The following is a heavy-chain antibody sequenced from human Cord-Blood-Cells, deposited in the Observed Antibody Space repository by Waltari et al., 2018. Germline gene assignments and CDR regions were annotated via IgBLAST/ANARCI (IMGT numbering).Heavy chain of an antibody. J-gene: IGHJ4*02. V-gene: IGHV1-2*04. Sequence: QVQLVQSGAEVKKPGASVKVSCKASGYTFTGYNRHWVRQAPGQGLEWMGWINPNSGGTNYAQKFQGWVTMTRDTSISTAYMELSRLRSDDTAVYYCARAGYSYGYYFDYWGQGTLVTVSS. D-gene: IGHD5-18*01. CDR2: INPNSGGT. CDR3: ARAGYSYGYYFDY. CDR1: GYTFTGYN.